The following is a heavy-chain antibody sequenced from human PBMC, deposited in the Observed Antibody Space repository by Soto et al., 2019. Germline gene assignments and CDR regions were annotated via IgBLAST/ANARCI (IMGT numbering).Heavy chain of an antibody. CDR3: ARDGNYDFWSGYSTNWYDP. J-gene: IGHJ5*02. V-gene: IGHV3-30-3*01. Sequence: GGSLRLSCAASGFTFSSYAMHWVRQAPGKGLAWVAVISYDGSNKYYADSVKGRFTISRDNSKNALYLQMNSLRAEDTAVYYCARDGNYDFWSGYSTNWYDPWGQGTLVTVSS. CDR2: ISYDGSNK. D-gene: IGHD3-3*01. CDR1: GFTFSSYA.